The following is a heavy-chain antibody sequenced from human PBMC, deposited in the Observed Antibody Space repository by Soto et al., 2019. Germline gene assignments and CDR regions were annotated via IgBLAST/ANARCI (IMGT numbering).Heavy chain of an antibody. CDR2: INPNSGGT. Sequence: ASVKVSCKASGYTFTGYYMHWVRQAPGQGLEWMGWINPNSGGTNYAQKFQGRVTMTRDTSISTAYMELSRLRSDDTAVYYCARVYPLSTYYYDSSGYSALDYWGQGXLVTVYS. CDR1: GYTFTGYY. CDR3: ARVYPLSTYYYDSSGYSALDY. D-gene: IGHD3-22*01. J-gene: IGHJ4*02. V-gene: IGHV1-2*02.